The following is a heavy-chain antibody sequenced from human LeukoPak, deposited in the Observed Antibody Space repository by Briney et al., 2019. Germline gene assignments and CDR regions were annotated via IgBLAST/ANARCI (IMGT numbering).Heavy chain of an antibody. Sequence: ASVKVSCKASGYTFTSYGISWVRQAPGQGLEWMGWISAYNGNTNYAQKLQGRVTMTTDTSTSTAYMELRSLRSGDTAVYYCARDLVPPNYYDSSGYYPNFDYWGQGTLVTVSS. CDR3: ARDLVPPNYYDSSGYYPNFDY. V-gene: IGHV1-18*01. J-gene: IGHJ4*02. CDR2: ISAYNGNT. D-gene: IGHD3-22*01. CDR1: GYTFTSYG.